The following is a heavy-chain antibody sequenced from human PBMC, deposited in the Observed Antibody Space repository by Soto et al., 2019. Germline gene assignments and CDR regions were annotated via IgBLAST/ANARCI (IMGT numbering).Heavy chain of an antibody. CDR3: ALDSSGYYELLVVNYFDY. Sequence: GGSLRLSCAASGFTFSSYAMSWVRQAPGKGLEWVSAISGSGGSTYYADSVKGRFTISRDNSKNTLYLQMNSLRAEDTAVYYCALDSSGYYELLVVNYFDYWGQGTLVSVSS. CDR1: GFTFSSYA. V-gene: IGHV3-23*01. CDR2: ISGSGGST. D-gene: IGHD3-22*01. J-gene: IGHJ4*02.